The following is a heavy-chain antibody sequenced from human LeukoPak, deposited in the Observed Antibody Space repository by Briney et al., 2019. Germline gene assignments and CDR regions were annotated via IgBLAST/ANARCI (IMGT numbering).Heavy chain of an antibody. Sequence: GGSLRLSCSASGFTFSNYAMYWVRQAPGKGLEWVAVISYRGNNAYYADSMEGRFTVSRDNSKNTLYLQMNSLRAEDTAVYYCASRAVTGFYYFDYWGQGTLVTVSS. D-gene: IGHD6-19*01. CDR1: GFTFSNYA. V-gene: IGHV3-30*14. J-gene: IGHJ4*02. CDR2: ISYRGNNA. CDR3: ASRAVTGFYYFDY.